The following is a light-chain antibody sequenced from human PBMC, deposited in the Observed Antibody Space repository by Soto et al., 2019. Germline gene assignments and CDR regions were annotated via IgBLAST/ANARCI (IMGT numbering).Light chain of an antibody. CDR1: NIETKG. V-gene: IGLV3-21*02. CDR3: QVWDTYTLSGV. CDR2: DDT. Sequence: SYELTQPPSVSVAPGQTASITCGGDNIETKGVHWYQRKPGQAPILVVYDDTDRPSGIPDRFSGSNSGNTATLTISRVEAGDEADYYCQVWDTYTLSGVFGGRTKLTVL. J-gene: IGLJ3*02.